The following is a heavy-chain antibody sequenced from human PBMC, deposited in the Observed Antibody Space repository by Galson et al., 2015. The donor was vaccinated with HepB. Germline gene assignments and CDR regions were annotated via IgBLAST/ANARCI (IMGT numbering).Heavy chain of an antibody. CDR2: IIPIFGTA. V-gene: IGHV1-69*06. CDR3: ARGTYNPTRWLQLSGDDSNYYYYGMDV. CDR1: GGTFSSYA. D-gene: IGHD5-24*01. Sequence: SVKVSCKASGGTFSSYAISWVRQAPGQGLEWMGGIIPIFGTANYAQKFQGRVTITADKSTSTAYMELSSLRSEDTAVYYCARGTYNPTRWLQLSGDDSNYYYYGMDVWGQGTTVTVSS. J-gene: IGHJ6*02.